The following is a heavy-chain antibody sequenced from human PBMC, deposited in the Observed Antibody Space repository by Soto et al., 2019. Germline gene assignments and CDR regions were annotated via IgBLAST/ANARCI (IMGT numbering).Heavy chain of an antibody. V-gene: IGHV4-59*01. CDR3: ARMRSEYPWFFSDY. J-gene: IGHJ4*02. Sequence: SETLSLTCTVSGGSISSYYWSWIRQPPGKGLEWIGYIYYSGSTNYNPSLKSRVTISVDTSKNQFSLKLSSVTAADTAVYYCARMRSEYPWFFSDYWGQGTLVTVSS. CDR2: IYYSGST. D-gene: IGHD3-9*01. CDR1: GGSISSYY.